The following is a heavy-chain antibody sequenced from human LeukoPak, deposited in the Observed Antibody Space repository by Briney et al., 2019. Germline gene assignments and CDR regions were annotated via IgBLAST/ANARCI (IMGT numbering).Heavy chain of an antibody. Sequence: SETLSLTCTVSGVSISTAYWTWVRQSPGKGLEWIGYIHYSGSTTYHPSLESRVTISLDTSKNQIFLKLTSVTSADTAVYYCARDAGATAHWGQGALVTVSS. CDR2: IHYSGST. CDR1: GVSISTAY. D-gene: IGHD4/OR15-4a*01. V-gene: IGHV4-59*01. J-gene: IGHJ4*02. CDR3: ARDAGATAH.